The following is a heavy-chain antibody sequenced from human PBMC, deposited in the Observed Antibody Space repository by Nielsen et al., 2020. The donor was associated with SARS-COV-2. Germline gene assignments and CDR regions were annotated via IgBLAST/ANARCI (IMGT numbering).Heavy chain of an antibody. CDR3: ARITPSSGWDY. D-gene: IGHD6-19*01. J-gene: IGHJ4*02. V-gene: IGHV1-3*01. CDR2: INADNGNT. CDR1: GYTFTNYA. Sequence: ASVKVSCKASGYTFTNYAIDWVRQAPGQRLEWMGWINADNGNTRYSQEFQGRVTLNRDTSASTAYMELSSLSSEDTAVYYCARITPSSGWDYWGQGTLVTVSS.